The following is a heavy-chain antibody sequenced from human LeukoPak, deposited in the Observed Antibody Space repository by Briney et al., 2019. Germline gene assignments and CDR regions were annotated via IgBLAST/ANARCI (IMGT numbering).Heavy chain of an antibody. CDR3: ARFAAGGSYYYYMDV. D-gene: IGHD6-25*01. V-gene: IGHV3-48*01. CDR1: GFTFSYYG. J-gene: IGHJ6*03. Sequence: GGSLRLSCAASGFTFSYYGMNWVHQPPGKGLEWVSNIGTSSTTIYYADSVKGRFTISRDNAKNSLYLQMNSLRADDTAVYYCARFAAGGSYYYYMDVWGKGTTVTVSS. CDR2: IGTSSTTI.